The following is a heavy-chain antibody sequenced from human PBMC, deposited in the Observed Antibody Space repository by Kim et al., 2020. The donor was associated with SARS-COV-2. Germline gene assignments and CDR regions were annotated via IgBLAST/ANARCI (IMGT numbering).Heavy chain of an antibody. V-gene: IGHV7-4-1*02. CDR3: ARGGIGRGGNYPPGWLFDP. D-gene: IGHD1-7*01. CDR2: INTNTGNP. CDR1: GYTFTSYA. J-gene: IGHJ5*02. Sequence: ASVKVSCKASGYTFTSYAMNWVRQAPGQGLEWMGWINTNTGNPTYAQGFTGRFVFSLDTSVSTAYLQISSLKAEDTAVYYCARGGIGRGGNYPPGWLFDPWGQGTLVTVSS.